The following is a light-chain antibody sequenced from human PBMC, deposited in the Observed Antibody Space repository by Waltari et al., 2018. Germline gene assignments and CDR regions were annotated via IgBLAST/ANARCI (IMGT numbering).Light chain of an antibody. CDR3: LQHNTYPPT. V-gene: IGKV1-17*01. J-gene: IGKJ1*01. Sequence: DIQITRSPSPLSASVGDSVPITCRAIQGIRNDLGWYQQKPGKAPKRLIYAASTLQSGVPSRFSGSGSGTEFTLTISSLQPEDIATYYCLQHNTYPPTFGQGTKVEIK. CDR2: AAS. CDR1: QGIRND.